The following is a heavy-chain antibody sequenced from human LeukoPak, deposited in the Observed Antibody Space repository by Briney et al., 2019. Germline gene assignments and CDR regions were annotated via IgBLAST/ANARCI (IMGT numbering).Heavy chain of an antibody. V-gene: IGHV3-48*03. Sequence: PGGSLRLSCAASGFTFSSYEMNWVRQAPGKGLEWVSYVSSSGHTIYYADSVKGRFTISRDNAKNSLYLQMNSLRDEDTAVYYCARGPVRGALNWFDPWGQGTLVTVSS. D-gene: IGHD3-10*01. CDR2: VSSSGHTI. CDR1: GFTFSSYE. CDR3: ARGPVRGALNWFDP. J-gene: IGHJ5*02.